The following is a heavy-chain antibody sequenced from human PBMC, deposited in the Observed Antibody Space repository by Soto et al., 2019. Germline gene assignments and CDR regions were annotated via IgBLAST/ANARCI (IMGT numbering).Heavy chain of an antibody. CDR1: GWNFNGYT. V-gene: IGHV4-34*01. CDR2: IKHTGNT. Sequence: SETLSLTCAVSGWNFNGYTWNWIRQPPGKGLEWIGEIKHTGNTNYTPSLKSRVTISIDTSKNPFYLKLNTLTAADTAVYYCARVPTRDYGMFFGRSYYAMDVWGQGSTVTVSS. D-gene: IGHD3-10*01. CDR3: ARVPTRDYGMFFGRSYYAMDV. J-gene: IGHJ6*02.